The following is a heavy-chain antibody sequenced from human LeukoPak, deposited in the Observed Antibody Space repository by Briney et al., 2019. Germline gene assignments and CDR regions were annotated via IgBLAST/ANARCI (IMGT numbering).Heavy chain of an antibody. CDR2: IYPDDSDT. CDR3: ARRYCRSGSCNHDAFDI. V-gene: IGHV5-51*01. CDR1: GYSFTTYW. D-gene: IGHD2-15*01. Sequence: RGESLKISCKGSGYSFTTYWIGWVRQMPGKGLEWMGIIYPDDSDTRYSPSFQGQVTISDDKSISTAYLQWSSLKASDTAMYYCARRYCRSGSCNHDAFDIWGQGTMVIVSS. J-gene: IGHJ3*02.